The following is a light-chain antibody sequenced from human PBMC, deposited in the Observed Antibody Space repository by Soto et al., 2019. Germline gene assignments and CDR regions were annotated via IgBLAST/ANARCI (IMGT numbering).Light chain of an antibody. CDR3: QQYGSSPRT. J-gene: IGKJ1*01. CDR1: QGISSW. V-gene: IGKV3-20*01. Sequence: TQSPSSVSASVGDRVTITCRASQGISSWLAWYQQKPGQAPRLLIYAASTRATGIPDRFSGSGSGTDFTLTISRLEPEDFAVYYCQQYGSSPRTFGQGTKVDIK. CDR2: AAS.